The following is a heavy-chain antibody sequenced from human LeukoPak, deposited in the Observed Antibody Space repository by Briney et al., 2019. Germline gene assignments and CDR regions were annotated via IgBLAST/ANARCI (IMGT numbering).Heavy chain of an antibody. Sequence: ASVKVSCKASGYTFTSYDINWVRQATGQGLEWMGWMNPNSGNTGYAQKFQGRVTMTRNTSISTAYMELSSLRSEDTAVYYCARAREDIVVVVAATLEFDYWGQGTLVTVSS. V-gene: IGHV1-8*01. CDR2: MNPNSGNT. CDR1: GYTFTSYD. D-gene: IGHD2-15*01. CDR3: ARAREDIVVVVAATLEFDY. J-gene: IGHJ4*02.